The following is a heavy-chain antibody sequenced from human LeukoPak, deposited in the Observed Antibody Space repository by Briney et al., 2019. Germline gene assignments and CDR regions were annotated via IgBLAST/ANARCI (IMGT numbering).Heavy chain of an antibody. Sequence: GGSLRLSCAASGFTFSSYWMSWVRQAPGKGLEWVSFIYSGGSTYYTDSVKGRFTISRDNSKNTLYLQMNSLRAEDTAVYYCARRAGDYSHPYDYWGQGILVTVSS. CDR1: GFTFSSYW. CDR2: IYSGGST. J-gene: IGHJ4*02. CDR3: ARRAGDYSHPYDY. V-gene: IGHV3-53*01. D-gene: IGHD3-22*01.